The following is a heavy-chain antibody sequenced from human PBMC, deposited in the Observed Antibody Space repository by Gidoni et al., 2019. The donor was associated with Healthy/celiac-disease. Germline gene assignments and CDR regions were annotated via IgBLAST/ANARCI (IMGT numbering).Heavy chain of an antibody. D-gene: IGHD2-2*01. CDR3: ARDLEGYCSSTSCYPYWYFDL. Sequence: QVQLQESGPGLVKPSQTLSLTCTVSGGSISSGGYYWSWIRQHPGKGLEWIGYIYYSGSTYYNPSLKSRVTISVDTSKNQFSLKLSSVTAADTAVYYCARDLEGYCSSTSCYPYWYFDLWGRGTLVTVSS. V-gene: IGHV4-31*03. CDR1: GGSISSGGYY. CDR2: IYYSGST. J-gene: IGHJ2*01.